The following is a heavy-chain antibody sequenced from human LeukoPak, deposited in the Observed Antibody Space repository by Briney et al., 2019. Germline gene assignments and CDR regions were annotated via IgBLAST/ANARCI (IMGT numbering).Heavy chain of an antibody. CDR3: ARAGYSSSWHLTA. CDR1: GFTFSSYA. V-gene: IGHV3-23*01. J-gene: IGHJ5*02. Sequence: GGSLRLSCAASGFTFSSYAMSWVRQAPGKGLEWVSAISGSGGSTYYADSVKGRFTISRDNSNNTLYLQMNSLRAEDTAVYYCARAGYSSSWHLTAWGQGTLVTVSS. CDR2: ISGSGGST. D-gene: IGHD6-13*01.